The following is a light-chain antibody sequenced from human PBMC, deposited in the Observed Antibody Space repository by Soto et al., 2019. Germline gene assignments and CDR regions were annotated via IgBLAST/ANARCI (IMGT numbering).Light chain of an antibody. V-gene: IGLV2-8*01. J-gene: IGLJ3*02. CDR1: SSDVGNYKY. Sequence: QSAPTQSPSASGSPGQSVTISCTGTSSDVGNYKYVSWYQQHPGKAPKLMIYEVSKRPSGVPDRFSGSKSGNTASLTVSGLQVEDAADYYCSSYAGSNLWVFGGGTKVTVL. CDR2: EVS. CDR3: SSYAGSNLWV.